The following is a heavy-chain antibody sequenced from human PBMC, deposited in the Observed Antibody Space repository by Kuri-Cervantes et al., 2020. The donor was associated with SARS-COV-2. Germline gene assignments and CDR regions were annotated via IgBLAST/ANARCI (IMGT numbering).Heavy chain of an antibody. V-gene: IGHV4-31*03. CDR1: GGSISSGGYY. D-gene: IGHD6-19*01. CDR3: ARVEVAGSLDY. J-gene: IGHJ4*02. CDR2: IYYSGST. Sequence: SETLSLTCTVSGGSISSGGYYWSWIRQHPGKGLEWIGNIYYSGSTYYNPSLKSRITISVDKSKNQFSLKLSSVTAADTAVYYCARVEVAGSLDYWGQGTLVTVSS.